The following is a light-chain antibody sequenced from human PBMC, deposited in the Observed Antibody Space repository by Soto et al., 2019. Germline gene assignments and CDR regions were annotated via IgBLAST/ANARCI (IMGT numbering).Light chain of an antibody. J-gene: IGKJ5*01. Sequence: DIVMTQSPLTLPVTPGEPASISCRSSQSLLYNNTYNYLDWYVQKPGQSPQLLIYFGSNRAPGVPDRFSGSGSGTDFTRKINRVEAEYVGTYYCTQALQSLTFGQGTRRE. CDR2: FGS. CDR3: TQALQSLT. CDR1: QSLLYNNTYNY. V-gene: IGKV2-28*01.